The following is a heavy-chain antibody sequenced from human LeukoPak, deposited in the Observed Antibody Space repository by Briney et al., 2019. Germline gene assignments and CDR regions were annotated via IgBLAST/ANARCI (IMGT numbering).Heavy chain of an antibody. CDR2: ISYDGSNK. CDR3: AKGTLGLRITMVRGVIINPNDAFDI. J-gene: IGHJ3*02. D-gene: IGHD3-10*01. V-gene: IGHV3-30*18. Sequence: SGGPLRLSCAASGFTFSSYGMHWVRQAPGKGLEWVAVISYDGSNKYYADSVKGRFTISRDNSKNTLYLQMNSLRAEDTAVYYCAKGTLGLRITMVRGVIINPNDAFDIWGQGTMVTVSS. CDR1: GFTFSSYG.